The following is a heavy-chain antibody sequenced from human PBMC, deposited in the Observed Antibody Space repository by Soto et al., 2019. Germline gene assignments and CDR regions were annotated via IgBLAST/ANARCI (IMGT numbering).Heavy chain of an antibody. CDR1: GYSFAGYW. V-gene: IGHV5-10-1*01. J-gene: IGHJ4*02. Sequence: PGESLKISCKGSGYSFAGYWITWVRQKPGKGLEWMGRIDPSDSQTYYSPSFRGHVTISVTKSITTVFLQWSSLRASDTAMYYCARQSEDYYDSSGYYYGWIDYWGQGTLVTVS. CDR2: IDPSDSQT. CDR3: ARQSEDYYDSSGYYYGWIDY. D-gene: IGHD3-22*01.